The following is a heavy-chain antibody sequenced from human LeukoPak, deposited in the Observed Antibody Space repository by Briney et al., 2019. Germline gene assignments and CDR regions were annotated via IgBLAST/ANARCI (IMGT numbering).Heavy chain of an antibody. V-gene: IGHV6-1*01. CDR1: GDSVSSDSAA. D-gene: IGHD3-16*01. CDR3: ARSWGGAAPFDY. J-gene: IGHJ4*02. Sequence: SQTLSLTCAISGDSVSSDSAAWNWIRQSPSRGLEWLGRTYYRSKWYNTYAVSVKSQITINPDTAKNQFSLHLNSVSPEDTAVYYCARSWGGAAPFDYWGQGTQVTVSS. CDR2: TYYRSKWYN.